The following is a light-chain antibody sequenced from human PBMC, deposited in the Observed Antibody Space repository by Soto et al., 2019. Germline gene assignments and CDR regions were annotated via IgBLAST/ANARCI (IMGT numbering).Light chain of an antibody. CDR3: SSYATTNRRV. Sequence: QSALTQPASVSGSPGQSITISCTGASDNVGYFDFVSWYQQHPGKAPKLLIYEVRKRPSGVSDRFSGSKSGNTASLTISGLQAEDEGDYYCSSYATTNRRVFGTGTKVTVL. V-gene: IGLV2-14*01. CDR2: EVR. J-gene: IGLJ1*01. CDR1: SDNVGYFDF.